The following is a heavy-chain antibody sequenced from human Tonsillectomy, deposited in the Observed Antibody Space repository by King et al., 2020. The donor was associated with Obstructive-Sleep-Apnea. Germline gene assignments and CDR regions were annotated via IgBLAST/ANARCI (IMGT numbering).Heavy chain of an antibody. CDR3: ARGRGSYCLDY. CDR2: IKQDGSEK. D-gene: IGHD1-26*01. J-gene: IGHJ4*02. V-gene: IGHV3-7*01. Sequence: VQLVESGGGLVQPGGSLRLSCVASGFTFSNYWMNWVRQAPGKGLEWVANIKQDGSEKYYLDSVKGRFTILRDNAKNSLYLQVNTLRAEDTAVYYCARGRGSYCLDYWGQGTLVTVSS. CDR1: GFTFSNYW.